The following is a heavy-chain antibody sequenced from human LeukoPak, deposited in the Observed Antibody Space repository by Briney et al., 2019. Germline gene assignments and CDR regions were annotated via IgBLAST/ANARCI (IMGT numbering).Heavy chain of an antibody. Sequence: PGGSLRLSCVASGFSFSSYAMSWVRQAPGKGLEWVSTISKSGGTTFYADSVKGRFTISRDDSKNTLYLQMNSLRVEDTAVYYCARGASTPDYWAREPWSPSP. J-gene: IGHJ4*02. CDR2: ISKSGGTT. CDR1: GFSFSSYA. D-gene: IGHD2-15*01. V-gene: IGHV3-23*01. CDR3: ARGASTPDY.